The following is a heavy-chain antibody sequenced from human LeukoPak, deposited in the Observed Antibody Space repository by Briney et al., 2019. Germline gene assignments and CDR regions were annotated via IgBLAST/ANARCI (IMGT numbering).Heavy chain of an antibody. CDR2: IKQDGGEI. CDR1: GFSISRYW. V-gene: IGHV3-7*01. CDR3: ARDKVVGATYFDY. Sequence: GGSLRLSCAASGFSISRYWMSWVRQAPGKGLEWVANIKQDGGEIYYVDSVKGRFTISRDNAKNSLYLQMNSLRAEDTAVYYCARDKVVGATYFDYWGQGTLVTVSS. J-gene: IGHJ4*02. D-gene: IGHD1-26*01.